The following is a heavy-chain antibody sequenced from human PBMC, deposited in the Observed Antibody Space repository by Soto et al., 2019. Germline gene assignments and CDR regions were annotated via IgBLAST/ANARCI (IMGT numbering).Heavy chain of an antibody. J-gene: IGHJ3*02. CDR2: IYFSGST. CDR3: ASPEATMFDTFGI. Sequence: SETLSLTCTVSGGSISSNNYYWGWIRQPPGKGLEWIGSIYFSGSTYYNPSLKTRVTISADTSRNEFFLRLNSVTAADTGVYYCASPEATMFDTFGIWGQGTMVTVSS. CDR1: GGSISSNNYY. D-gene: IGHD5-12*01. V-gene: IGHV4-39*01.